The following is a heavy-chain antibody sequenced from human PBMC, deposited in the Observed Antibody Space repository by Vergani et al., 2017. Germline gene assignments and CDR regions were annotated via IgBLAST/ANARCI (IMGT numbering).Heavy chain of an antibody. D-gene: IGHD6-13*01. Sequence: QLQLQESGPGLVKPSETLSLTCTVSGGSISSSSYYWGWIRQPPGKGLEWIGSIYYSGSTYYNPSLKSRVTISVDTSKNQFSLKLSSVTAADTAVYYCARVRGSSWYNWFDPWGQGTLVTGSS. CDR2: IYYSGST. CDR1: GGSISSSSYY. CDR3: ARVRGSSWYNWFDP. J-gene: IGHJ5*02. V-gene: IGHV4-39*07.